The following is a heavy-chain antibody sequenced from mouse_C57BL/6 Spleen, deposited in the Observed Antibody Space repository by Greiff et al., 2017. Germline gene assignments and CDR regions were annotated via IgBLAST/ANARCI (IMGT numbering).Heavy chain of an antibody. V-gene: IGHV1-39*01. J-gene: IGHJ2*01. CDR3: ARGLGGEGLDY. CDR2: INPNYGAT. Sequence: EVKLLESGPELVKPGASVKISCKASGYSFTDSNMNWVKQSNGKSLEWIGLINPNYGATSYNQKFKGKATLTVDQSSSTAYMQRNSLTSEDSAVYYCARGLGGEGLDYWGQGTTDTVSS. CDR1: GYSFTDSN.